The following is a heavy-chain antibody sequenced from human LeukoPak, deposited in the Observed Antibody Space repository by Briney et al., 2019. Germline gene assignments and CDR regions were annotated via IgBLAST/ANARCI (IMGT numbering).Heavy chain of an antibody. CDR2: ISYDGSNK. CDR3: AREDMVNDAFDI. J-gene: IGHJ3*02. Sequence: PGGSLRLSCAASGFTFSSYAMHWVRQAPGKGLEWVAVISYDGSNKYYADSVKGRFTISRGNSKNTLYLQMNSLRAEDTAVYYCAREDMVNDAFDIWGQGTMVTVSS. CDR1: GFTFSSYA. V-gene: IGHV3-30-3*01. D-gene: IGHD5-18*01.